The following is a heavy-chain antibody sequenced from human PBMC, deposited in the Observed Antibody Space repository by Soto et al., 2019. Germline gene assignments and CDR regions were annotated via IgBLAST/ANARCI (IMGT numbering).Heavy chain of an antibody. D-gene: IGHD5-12*01. CDR1: GFTFSSYS. CDR2: ISSSSSYI. J-gene: IGHJ6*02. CDR3: AREGGGYSGYEDYYYYGMDV. Sequence: ESGGGLVKPGGSLRLSCAASGFTFSSYSMNWVRQAPGKGLEWVSSISSSSSYIYYADSVKGRFTISRDNAKNSLYLQMNSLRAEDTAVYYCAREGGGYSGYEDYYYYGMDVWAKGPRSPSP. V-gene: IGHV3-21*01.